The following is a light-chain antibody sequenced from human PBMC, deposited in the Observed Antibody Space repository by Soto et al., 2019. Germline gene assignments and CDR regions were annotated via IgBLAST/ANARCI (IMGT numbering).Light chain of an antibody. V-gene: IGLV2-14*01. CDR2: EVH. Sequence: QSALTQPASVSGSPGQSIIIPCTGTSSDVGGYKYVSWYQQVPGKVPKLIIFEVHNRPSGISNRFSGSKSGNTASLTISGLQPEDEGDYYCCSKTSTNTLVFGGGTKVTVL. J-gene: IGLJ3*02. CDR3: CSKTSTNTLV. CDR1: SSDVGGYKY.